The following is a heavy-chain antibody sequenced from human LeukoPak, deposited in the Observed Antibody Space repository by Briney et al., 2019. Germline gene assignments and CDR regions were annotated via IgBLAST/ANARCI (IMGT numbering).Heavy chain of an antibody. D-gene: IGHD3-16*01. Sequence: SETLSLTCAVYGGSFSGYYWIWTRHPPGQGEEWIGEINHSGIPNYNTSLKSRVTIPVATSKNQFSLNLSSVTAADTAVYYCARQVWYYYYMDVWGKGTTVTVSS. J-gene: IGHJ6*03. CDR1: GGSFSGYY. CDR2: INHSGIP. CDR3: ARQVWYYYYMDV. V-gene: IGHV4-34*01.